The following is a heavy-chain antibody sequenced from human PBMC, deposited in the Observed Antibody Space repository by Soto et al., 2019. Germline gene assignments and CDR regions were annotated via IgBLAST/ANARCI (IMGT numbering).Heavy chain of an antibody. Sequence: QVQLVQPGAEVKKPGASVKVSCKASGYTFTSYYMHWVRQAPGQGLEWMGIINPSGGSTSYAQKFQGRVTMTRDTSTSTVYMELSSLRSEDTAVYYCALLEWLPYYYYYGMDVWGQGTTVTVSS. CDR2: INPSGGST. J-gene: IGHJ6*02. CDR3: ALLEWLPYYYYYGMDV. D-gene: IGHD3-3*01. V-gene: IGHV1-46*01. CDR1: GYTFTSYY.